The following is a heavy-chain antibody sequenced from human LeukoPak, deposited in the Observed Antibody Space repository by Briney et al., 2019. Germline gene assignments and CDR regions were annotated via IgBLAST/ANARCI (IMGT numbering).Heavy chain of an antibody. Sequence: GGSLRLSCAASGFTFSTYGMHWVRQAPGKGLEWVAFIPYDGNNQYYADSVKGRFTISRDISKNTLYLQMNSLRVEDTAMYYCARVEVGVRDGDYVYWFDPWGQGTLVTVSS. CDR1: GFTFSTYG. D-gene: IGHD4-17*01. CDR3: ARVEVGVRDGDYVYWFDP. CDR2: IPYDGNNQ. J-gene: IGHJ5*02. V-gene: IGHV3-30*03.